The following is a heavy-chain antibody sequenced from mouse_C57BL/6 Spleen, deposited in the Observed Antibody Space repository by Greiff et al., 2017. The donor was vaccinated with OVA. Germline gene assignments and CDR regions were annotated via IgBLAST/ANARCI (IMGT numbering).Heavy chain of an antibody. CDR2: IDPETGGT. CDR1: GYTFTDYE. Sequence: VQLQESGAELVRPGASVTLSCKASGYTFTDYEMHWVKQTPVHGLEWIGAIDPETGGTAYNQKFKGKAILTADKSSSTAYMELRSLTSEDSAVYYCTRRDSNYGYFDVWGTGTTVTVSS. V-gene: IGHV1-15*01. CDR3: TRRDSNYGYFDV. D-gene: IGHD2-5*01. J-gene: IGHJ1*03.